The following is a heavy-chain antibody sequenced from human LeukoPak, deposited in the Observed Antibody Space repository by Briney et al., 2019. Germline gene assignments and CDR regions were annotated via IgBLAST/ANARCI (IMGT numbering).Heavy chain of an antibody. V-gene: IGHV4-59*01. J-gene: IGHJ4*02. CDR2: IYNSGTT. CDR3: AREEAITIFGVVTSAFDY. Sequence: SETLSLTCAVSGGPISSSYWNWIRQPPGKALEWIRYIYNSGTTYYNPSLKSRVTISLDTSKSQFSLKLSSVTAADTAVYYCAREEAITIFGVVTSAFDYWGQGTLVTVSS. D-gene: IGHD3-3*01. CDR1: GGPISSSY.